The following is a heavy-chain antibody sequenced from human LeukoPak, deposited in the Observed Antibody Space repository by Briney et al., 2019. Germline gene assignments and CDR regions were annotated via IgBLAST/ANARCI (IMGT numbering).Heavy chain of an antibody. J-gene: IGHJ4*02. CDR2: IYSGGST. CDR3: AKEGGLVATIPRFDY. Sequence: PGGSLRLSCAASGFTVSSNYMNWVRQAPGKGLEWVSIIYSGGSTYYADSVKGRFTISRDNSKNTLYLQMNSLRAEDTAVYYCAKEGGLVATIPRFDYWGQGTLVTVSS. D-gene: IGHD5-12*01. CDR1: GFTVSSNY. V-gene: IGHV3-53*01.